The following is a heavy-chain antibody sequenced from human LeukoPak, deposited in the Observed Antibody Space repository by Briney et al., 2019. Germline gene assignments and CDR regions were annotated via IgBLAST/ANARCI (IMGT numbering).Heavy chain of an antibody. CDR2: MNPNSGNT. D-gene: IGHD1-14*01. J-gene: IGHJ6*02. CDR1: GYSFTSYD. Sequence: ASVKASCKASGYSFTSYDINWVRQATGQGLEWMGWMNPNSGNTGYAQKFQGRVTMTRDTSMNTAYMELSGLTSEDTAVYHCARVTRYYYGMDVWGPGTTVIVSS. V-gene: IGHV1-8*01. CDR3: ARVTRYYYGMDV.